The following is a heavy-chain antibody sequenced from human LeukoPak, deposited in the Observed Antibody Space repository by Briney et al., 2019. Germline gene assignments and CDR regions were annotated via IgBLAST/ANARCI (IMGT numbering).Heavy chain of an antibody. V-gene: IGHV4-34*01. CDR1: GGSFSGYY. J-gene: IGHJ5*02. CDR2: INHSGST. D-gene: IGHD4-17*01. Sequence: SETLSLTCAVYGGSFSGYYWSWLRQPPGKGLEWIGEINHSGSTNYNPSLKSRVTISVDTSKNQFSLKLSSVTAADTAVYYCARAHGRDGDYPAWFDPWGQGTLVTVSS. CDR3: ARAHGRDGDYPAWFDP.